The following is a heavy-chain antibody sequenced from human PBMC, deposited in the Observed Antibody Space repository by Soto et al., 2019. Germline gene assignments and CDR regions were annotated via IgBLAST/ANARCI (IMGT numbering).Heavy chain of an antibody. Sequence: GGSLRLSCAASGFTFSSYSMNWVRQAPGKGLEWVSSISSSSSYIYYADSVKGRFTISRDNAKNSLYLQMNSLRAEDTAVYYCARGNDFWSGYYNYYFDYWGQGTLVTVSS. V-gene: IGHV3-21*01. CDR1: GFTFSSYS. J-gene: IGHJ4*02. CDR3: ARGNDFWSGYYNYYFDY. CDR2: ISSSSSYI. D-gene: IGHD3-3*01.